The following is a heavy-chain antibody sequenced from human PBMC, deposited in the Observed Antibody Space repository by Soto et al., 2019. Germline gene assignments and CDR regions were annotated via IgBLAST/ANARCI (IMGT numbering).Heavy chain of an antibody. CDR3: ASGSVRNWFDP. V-gene: IGHV5-51*01. CDR1: GYXFTSYL. D-gene: IGHD2-2*03. CDR2: IYPGDSDT. Sequence: EXLKISCKCSGYXFTSYLVVWVRHMPGKGLEFIGIIYPGDSDTRYSPSFQGQVTISADKSISTAYLKWSRLKASDTAMYYCASGSVRNWFDPWGQGTLGTVS. J-gene: IGHJ5*02.